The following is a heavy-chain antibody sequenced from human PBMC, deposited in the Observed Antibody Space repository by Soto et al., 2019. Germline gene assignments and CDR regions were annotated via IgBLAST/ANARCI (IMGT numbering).Heavy chain of an antibody. CDR3: ARSHPNTIFGVVTPNAMDV. V-gene: IGHV4-59*11. Sequence: SETRSLTCTVSGVSLSRHYWSGVRQPPGKGLEWIGCVYYSGSTNYSPSLKSRVTISVDTSKSQISLNLTSVTTADTAVYFCARSHPNTIFGVVTPNAMDVWGQGTAVTVSS. D-gene: IGHD3-3*01. CDR1: GVSLSRHY. J-gene: IGHJ6*02. CDR2: VYYSGST.